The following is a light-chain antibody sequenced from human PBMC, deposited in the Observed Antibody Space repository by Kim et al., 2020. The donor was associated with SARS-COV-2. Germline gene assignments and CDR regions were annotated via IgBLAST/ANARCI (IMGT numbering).Light chain of an antibody. V-gene: IGLV7-43*01. CDR1: TGAVASGYF. J-gene: IGLJ3*02. CDR3: LLYYGGVWV. CDR2: STT. Sequence: PGGTVTLTCASSTGAVASGYFPNWLQQNPGQAPRTLIYSTTNKPSWTPARFSGSLLGGKAALTLSGVQREDEAEYYCLLYYGGVWVFGGGTQLTV.